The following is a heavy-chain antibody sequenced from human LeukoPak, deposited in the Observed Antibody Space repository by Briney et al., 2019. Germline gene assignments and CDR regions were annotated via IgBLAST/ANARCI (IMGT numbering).Heavy chain of an antibody. CDR2: IGGSGTAT. CDR3: AKECSGSLKYFDY. Sequence: GGSLRLSCAASGFTFSSYAMSWVRQAPGKGLEWVSVIGGSGTATAYADSVKGRFTISRDNSKNTLYLQINSLRAEDTAIYFCAKECSGSLKYFDYWGLGTLVTVSS. CDR1: GFTFSSYA. V-gene: IGHV3-23*01. D-gene: IGHD6-13*01. J-gene: IGHJ4*02.